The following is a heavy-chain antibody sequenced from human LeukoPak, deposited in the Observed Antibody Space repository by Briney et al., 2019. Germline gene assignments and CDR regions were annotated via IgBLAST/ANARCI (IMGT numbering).Heavy chain of an antibody. J-gene: IGHJ4*02. CDR1: GFSVSGYW. CDR3: ARDLDSGSYVGAPDY. V-gene: IGHV3-7*01. Sequence: PGGSLRLSCAVSGFSVSGYWMTWVRQAPGKGLEWVANIKQDGSEKNYVDSVKGRFTISRDNAKNTLYLQMNSLRAEDTAVYYCARDLDSGSYVGAPDYWGQGTLVTVSS. CDR2: IKQDGSEK. D-gene: IGHD1-26*01.